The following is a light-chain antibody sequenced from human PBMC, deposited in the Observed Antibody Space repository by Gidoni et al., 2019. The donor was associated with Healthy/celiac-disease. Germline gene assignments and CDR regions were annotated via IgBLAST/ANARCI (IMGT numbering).Light chain of an antibody. J-gene: IGKJ1*01. CDR1: QSVSSN. CDR3: QQYNNWLTWX. V-gene: IGKV3-15*01. Sequence: EIVMTQSPATLSVSPGERATLSCRASQSVSSNLAWYQQKPGQAPRLLIYGASTRATGIPARFSGSGSGTEFTLTISSLQSEDFAVYYCQQYNNWLTWXFXQGTKVEIK. CDR2: GAS.